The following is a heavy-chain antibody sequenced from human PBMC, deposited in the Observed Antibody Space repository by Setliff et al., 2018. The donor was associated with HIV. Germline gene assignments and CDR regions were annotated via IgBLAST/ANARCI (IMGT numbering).Heavy chain of an antibody. V-gene: IGHV7-4-1*02. CDR3: ARDPSEYYDILTGEYHNMDV. D-gene: IGHD3-9*01. CDR1: GYTFNSYG. Sequence: GASVKVSCQASGYTFNSYGINWVRQAAGQGLEWMGWINTVTGNPTYAQGFTGRFVFSLDTSVSTAYLEISGLKVEDSAVYYCARDPSEYYDILTGEYHNMDVWGKGTSVTVSS. J-gene: IGHJ6*03. CDR2: INTVTGNP.